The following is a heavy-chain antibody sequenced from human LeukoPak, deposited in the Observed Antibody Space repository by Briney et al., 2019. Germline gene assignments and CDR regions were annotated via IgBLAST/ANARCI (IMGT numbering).Heavy chain of an antibody. CDR1: GGSISSSSYY. Sequence: SETLSLTCTVSGGSISSSSYYWGWLRQPPGKGLECIGSVYYSGSTYYNPSLKSRVTISVDTSKNQFSLKLSSVTAADTAVYYCARDRRRGNYYDSSGYYYWGQGTLVTVSS. J-gene: IGHJ4*02. CDR2: VYYSGST. CDR3: ARDRRRGNYYDSSGYYY. D-gene: IGHD3-22*01. V-gene: IGHV4-39*07.